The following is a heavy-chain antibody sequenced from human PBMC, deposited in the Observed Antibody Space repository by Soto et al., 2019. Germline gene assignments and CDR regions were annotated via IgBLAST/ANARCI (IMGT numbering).Heavy chain of an antibody. Sequence: PGGSLRLSCAASGFTFSDYYMSWIRQVPGKGLEWVSYISTSNSYTNYADSVKGRFTISRDNAKNSLYLQRNSLRADDTAVYYCARGMSGVTYNYYYGMDVWGQGTTVTVSS. D-gene: IGHD3-10*02. V-gene: IGHV3-11*05. CDR3: ARGMSGVTYNYYYGMDV. CDR1: GFTFSDYY. J-gene: IGHJ6*02. CDR2: ISTSNSYT.